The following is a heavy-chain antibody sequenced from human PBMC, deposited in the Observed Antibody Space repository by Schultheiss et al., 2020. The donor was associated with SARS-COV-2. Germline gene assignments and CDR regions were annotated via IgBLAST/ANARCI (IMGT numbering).Heavy chain of an antibody. CDR3: ARGGGREIVVVPADYYMDG. D-gene: IGHD2-2*01. Sequence: GGSLSLSCAASGFTFSSYSMNWVRQAPGKGLEWVSYISSSSSTIYYADSVKGRFTISRDNAKNSLYLQMNSLRDEDTAVYYCARGGGREIVVVPADYYMDGWGKGTTVTVSS. CDR1: GFTFSSYS. J-gene: IGHJ6*03. CDR2: ISSSSSTI. V-gene: IGHV3-48*02.